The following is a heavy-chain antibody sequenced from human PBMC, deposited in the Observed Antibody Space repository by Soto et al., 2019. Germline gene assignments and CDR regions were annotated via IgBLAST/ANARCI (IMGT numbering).Heavy chain of an antibody. CDR3: AGPPGSPTSRLSYFDY. CDR1: GYTFTSYA. V-gene: IGHV1-3*01. D-gene: IGHD1-26*01. CDR2: INAGNGNT. J-gene: IGHJ4*02. Sequence: QVQLVQSGAEVKKPGASVKVSCKASGYTFTSYAMHWVRQAPGQRLEWMGWINAGNGNTKYSQKFQGRVTITRDTSASTAYMELSSLRSEDTAMYYCAGPPGSPTSRLSYFDYWGQGTLVTVSS.